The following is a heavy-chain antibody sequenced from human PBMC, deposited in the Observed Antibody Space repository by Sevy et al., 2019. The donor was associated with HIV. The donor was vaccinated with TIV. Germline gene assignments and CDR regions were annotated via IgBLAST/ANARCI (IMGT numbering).Heavy chain of an antibody. D-gene: IGHD2-15*01. Sequence: ASVKVSCKASGYSFTRYGISWVRQAPGQGLEWMGWISAHNGDTNYAQKFQGRITMTTDTSTSTAYMELRSLRSDDTAVYDCARDYCSGGSCYGALAYWGQGTLVTVSS. V-gene: IGHV1-18*01. J-gene: IGHJ4*02. CDR2: ISAHNGDT. CDR1: GYSFTRYG. CDR3: ARDYCSGGSCYGALAY.